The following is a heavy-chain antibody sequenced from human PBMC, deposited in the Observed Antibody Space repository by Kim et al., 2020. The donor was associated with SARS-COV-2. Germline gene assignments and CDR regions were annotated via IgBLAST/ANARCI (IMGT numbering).Heavy chain of an antibody. CDR3: ARKGVWNWYFDV. V-gene: IGHV4-4*08. J-gene: IGHJ2*01. D-gene: IGHD3-10*01. Sequence: TKYHPPRKSRVSMSMDTSKNQFSLGLTSVTAADTAVYYCARKGVWNWYFDVWGRGTLVTVSS. CDR2: T.